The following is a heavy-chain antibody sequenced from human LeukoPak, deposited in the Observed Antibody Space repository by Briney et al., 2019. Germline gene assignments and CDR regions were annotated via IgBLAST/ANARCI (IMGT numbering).Heavy chain of an antibody. Sequence: SETLSLTCAVYGGSFSGYYWSWIRQPPGKGLEWIGEINHSGSTNYNPSLKSRVTISVDTSKNQFSLRLSSVTAADTAVYYCARGTAVAGTWGQGTLVTVSS. CDR1: GGSFSGYY. D-gene: IGHD6-19*01. CDR2: INHSGST. J-gene: IGHJ5*02. CDR3: ARGTAVAGT. V-gene: IGHV4-34*01.